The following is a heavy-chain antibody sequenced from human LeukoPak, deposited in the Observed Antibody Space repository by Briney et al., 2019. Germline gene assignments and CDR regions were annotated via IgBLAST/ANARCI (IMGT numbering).Heavy chain of an antibody. V-gene: IGHV3-23*01. CDR3: AKGIGDAPDAYFDY. CDR2: ISGSGGST. J-gene: IGHJ4*02. CDR1: GFTFSSYA. D-gene: IGHD2-15*01. Sequence: GGSLRLSCAASGFTFSSYAMSWVRQAPGKGLEWVSAISGSGGSTYYADSVKGRFTISRDNSKNTLYLQMNSLRAEDMALYYCAKGIGDAPDAYFDYWGQGTLVTVSS.